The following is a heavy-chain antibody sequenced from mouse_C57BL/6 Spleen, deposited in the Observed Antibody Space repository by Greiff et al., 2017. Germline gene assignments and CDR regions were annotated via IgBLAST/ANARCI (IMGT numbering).Heavy chain of an antibody. V-gene: IGHV1-64*01. Sequence: VQLQQPGAELVKPGASVKLSCKASGYTFTSYWMHWVKQRPGQGLEWIGMIHPNSGSTNYNEKFKSKATLTVDKSSSTAYMQLSSLTSEDSAVYYCARPSTVVAGDYFDDWGQGTTLTVSS. J-gene: IGHJ2*01. D-gene: IGHD1-1*01. CDR3: ARPSTVVAGDYFDD. CDR1: GYTFTSYW. CDR2: IHPNSGST.